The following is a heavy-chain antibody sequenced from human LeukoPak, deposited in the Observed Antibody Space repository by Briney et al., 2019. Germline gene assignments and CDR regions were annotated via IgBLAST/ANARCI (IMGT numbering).Heavy chain of an antibody. D-gene: IGHD6-13*01. CDR1: GFTFSSYG. V-gene: IGHV3-48*01. CDR3: ARVEWAVAAAGTKVFYYYYMDV. Sequence: GGSLRRSCAASGFTFSSYGMNWVRQAPGKGREWVSYISSSGSTIYYADSVKGRFTISRDKAKNSLYLQMNSLRAEDTAVYYCARVEWAVAAAGTKVFYYYYMDVWGKGTTVTISS. J-gene: IGHJ6*03. CDR2: ISSSGSTI.